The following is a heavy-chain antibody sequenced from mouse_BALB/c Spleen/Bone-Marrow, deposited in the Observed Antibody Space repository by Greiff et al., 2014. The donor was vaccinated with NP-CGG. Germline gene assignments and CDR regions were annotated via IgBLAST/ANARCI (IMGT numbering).Heavy chain of an antibody. CDR3: TQGY. Sequence: LQQSGSELVRPGASVKLSCKASGYTFTSYWMHWVKQRPGQGLEWMGNIYPGSGSTNYDEKFKSKATLTVDTSSSTAYMQLSSLTSEDSAVYYCTQGYWGQGTTLTVSS. J-gene: IGHJ2*01. CDR2: IYPGSGST. V-gene: IGHV1S22*01. CDR1: GYTFTSYW.